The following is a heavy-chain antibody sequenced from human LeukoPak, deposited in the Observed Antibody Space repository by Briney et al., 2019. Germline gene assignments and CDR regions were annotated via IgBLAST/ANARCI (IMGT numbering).Heavy chain of an antibody. CDR1: GFTFSNAL. Sequence: PGGSLRLSCAASGFTFSNALMHWVRQAPGKGLGWVSRINSDGSSTSYADSVKGRFTISRDNAKNTLYLQMNRLRAEDTAVYYCARARYGMDVWGQGTTVTVSS. CDR3: ARARYGMDV. CDR2: INSDGSST. V-gene: IGHV3-74*01. J-gene: IGHJ6*02.